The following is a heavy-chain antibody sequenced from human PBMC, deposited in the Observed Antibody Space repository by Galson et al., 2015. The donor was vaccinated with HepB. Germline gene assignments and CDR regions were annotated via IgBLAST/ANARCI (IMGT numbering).Heavy chain of an antibody. V-gene: IGHV3-23*01. CDR1: GFTFSSYA. J-gene: IGHJ4*02. D-gene: IGHD6-19*01. CDR3: AKGPRKTQWLERYFDY. CDR2: ISGSGGST. Sequence: SLRLSCAASGFTFSSYAMSWVRQAPGKGLEWVSAISGSGGSTYYADSVKGRFIISRDNSKNTLYLQMNSLRAEDTAVYYCAKGPRKTQWLERYFDYWGQGTLVTVSS.